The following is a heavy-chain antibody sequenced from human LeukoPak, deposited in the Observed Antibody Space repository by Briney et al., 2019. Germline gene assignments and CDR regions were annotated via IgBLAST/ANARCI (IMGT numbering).Heavy chain of an antibody. V-gene: IGHV3-23*01. D-gene: IGHD1-26*01. Sequence: GGSLRLSCEASGFIFSNFAMNWVRQAPGKGLEWVSSIKGGGASPFYADSVQGRFTISRDNSKNTLYLQMNSLRAEDTAVYYCAKGSILYYYYYYMDVWGKGTTVTVSS. J-gene: IGHJ6*03. CDR1: GFIFSNFA. CDR3: AKGSILYYYYYYMDV. CDR2: IKGGGASP.